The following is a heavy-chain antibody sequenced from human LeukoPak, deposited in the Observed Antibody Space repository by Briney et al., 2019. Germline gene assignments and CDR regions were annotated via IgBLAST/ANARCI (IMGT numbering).Heavy chain of an antibody. J-gene: IGHJ4*02. D-gene: IGHD3-22*01. Sequence: GGSLRLSCAASGFTFSYCNMNWVRQAPGRGLEWVSYISSSSSVIYHADSVKGRFTISRDNAKNSLFLQMSSLRDEDTAVYYCARDDSSGYFFDSWGQGTLVTVSS. CDR3: ARDDSSGYFFDS. V-gene: IGHV3-48*02. CDR2: ISSSSSVI. CDR1: GFTFSYCN.